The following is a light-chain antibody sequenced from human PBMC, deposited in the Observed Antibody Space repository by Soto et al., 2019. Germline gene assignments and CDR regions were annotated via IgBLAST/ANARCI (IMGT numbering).Light chain of an antibody. CDR1: VTVYGN. CDR3: QHGRT. V-gene: IGKV3-15*01. Sequence: TQSPVTPSASPAEGASLSWRASVTVYGNVTWYQQTPGQAPSLLIYDASTRPTDIPSRFSGSGSGTEFTLTISHLQYGEFAVYVRQHGRTFGQGTTADIK. J-gene: IGKJ1*01. CDR2: DAS.